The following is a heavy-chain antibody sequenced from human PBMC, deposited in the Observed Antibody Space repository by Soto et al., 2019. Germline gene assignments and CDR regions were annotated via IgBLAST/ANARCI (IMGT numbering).Heavy chain of an antibody. J-gene: IGHJ4*02. CDR3: VRGGNPYHYATSGPGTFDK. Sequence: QVQLQESGPGLVKPSQTLSLTCTVSGDSVSGGDSYWSWIRQPPGKALEWIGYTSFSGYTSYTPSLKCRVTISVDMSKSQFSLILTSVTAAATAIYYCVRGGNPYHYATSGPGTFDKWGQGTLVSVSS. V-gene: IGHV4-30-4*01. CDR2: TSFSGYT. CDR1: GDSVSGGDSY. D-gene: IGHD3-22*01.